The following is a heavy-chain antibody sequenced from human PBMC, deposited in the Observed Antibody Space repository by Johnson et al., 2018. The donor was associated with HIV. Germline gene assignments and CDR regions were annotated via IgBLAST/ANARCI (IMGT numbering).Heavy chain of an antibody. CDR1: GFTFSSYA. CDR2: ISYDGSNK. V-gene: IGHV3-30*14. CDR3: AKEEEDAFDI. Sequence: QVQLVESGGGVVQPGGSLRLSCAASGFTFSSYAMHWVRQAPGKGLEWVAVISYDGSNKYYADSVKGRFTISRDNSKNTLYLQMNSLRAEDTAVYYCAKEEEDAFDIWGQGTMATVSS. J-gene: IGHJ3*02.